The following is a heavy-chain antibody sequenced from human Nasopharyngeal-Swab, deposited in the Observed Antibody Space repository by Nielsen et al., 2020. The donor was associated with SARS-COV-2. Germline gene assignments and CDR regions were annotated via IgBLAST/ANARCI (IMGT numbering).Heavy chain of an antibody. CDR3: ARAAITMIVVVSAFDI. CDR1: GGSISSGGYY. CDR2: IYYSGST. V-gene: IGHV4-31*03. Sequence: SETLSLTSTVSGGSISSGGYYWSWILQHPGKGLELIGYIYYSGSTYYNHSLKSRVTISVDTSKNQFSLKLSSVTAADTAVYYCARAAITMIVVVSAFDIWGQGTMVTVSS. D-gene: IGHD3-22*01. J-gene: IGHJ3*02.